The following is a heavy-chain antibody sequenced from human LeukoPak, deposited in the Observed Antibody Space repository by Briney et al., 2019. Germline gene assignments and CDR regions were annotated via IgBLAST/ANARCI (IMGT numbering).Heavy chain of an antibody. CDR3: ARESGGMDV. V-gene: IGHV3-11*05. Sequence: GGSLRLSCAASGFTFSSYAMSWVRQAPGKGLEWVSYISSSSSYTNYADSVKGRFTISRDNAKNSLYLQMNSLRAEDTAVYYCARESGGMDVWGQGTTVTVSS. J-gene: IGHJ6*02. CDR2: ISSSSSYT. CDR1: GFTFSSYA.